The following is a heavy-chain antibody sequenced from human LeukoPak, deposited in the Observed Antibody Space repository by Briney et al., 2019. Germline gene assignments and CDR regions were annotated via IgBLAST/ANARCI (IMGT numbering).Heavy chain of an antibody. CDR1: GFTFSSYG. CDR3: AKDRYSGSYHPFDY. V-gene: IGHV3-30*18. J-gene: IGHJ4*02. CDR2: ISYDGSNK. Sequence: GGSLRLSCAASGFTFSSYGMHWVRQAPGKGLEWVAVISYDGSNKYYADSVKGRFTISRDNSKNTLYLQMNSLRAEDTAVYYCAKDRYSGSYHPFDYWGQGTLVTVPS. D-gene: IGHD1-26*01.